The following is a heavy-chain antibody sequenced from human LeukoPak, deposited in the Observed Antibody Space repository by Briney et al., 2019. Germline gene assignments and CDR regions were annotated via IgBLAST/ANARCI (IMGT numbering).Heavy chain of an antibody. Sequence: PSETLSLTCAVYGGSFSGYYWSWIRQPPGKGLEWIGEINHSGSTNYNPSLKSRVTISVDTSKNQFSLKLSSVTAADPAVYYCAKEGYSSWGQGTLVTVSS. CDR1: GGSFSGYY. D-gene: IGHD6-13*01. J-gene: IGHJ4*02. V-gene: IGHV4-34*01. CDR2: INHSGST. CDR3: AKEGYSS.